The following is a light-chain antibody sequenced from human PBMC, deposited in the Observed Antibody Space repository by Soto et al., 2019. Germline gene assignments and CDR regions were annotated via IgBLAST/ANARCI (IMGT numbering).Light chain of an antibody. Sequence: EIVLTQSPAALSLSPGERATLSCRASQSVSSNLAWNQQKPGQAPRLLIYDASNRATGIPARFSGSGSGTDFTLTISRLEPEDFAVYYCQRGDTFGQGTRLEIK. V-gene: IGKV3-11*01. CDR3: QRGDT. J-gene: IGKJ5*01. CDR2: DAS. CDR1: QSVSSN.